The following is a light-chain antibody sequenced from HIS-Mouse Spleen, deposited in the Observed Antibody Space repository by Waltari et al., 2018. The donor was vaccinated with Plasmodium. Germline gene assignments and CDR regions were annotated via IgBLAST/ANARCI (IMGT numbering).Light chain of an antibody. J-gene: IGLJ2*01. CDR3: QSADSSGTYRV. V-gene: IGLV3-25*03. CDR1: ALPKQY. Sequence: SYELTQPPSVSVSPGQTARITCSGDALPKQYAYWYQQKPGQAPVLVIYKDSERPSGILERCSGASSGTTVTLTISGVQAEDEADYYCQSADSSGTYRVFGGGTKLTVL. CDR2: KDS.